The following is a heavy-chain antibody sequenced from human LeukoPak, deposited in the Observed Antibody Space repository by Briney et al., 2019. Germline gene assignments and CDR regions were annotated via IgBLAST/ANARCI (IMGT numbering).Heavy chain of an antibody. Sequence: PSETLSLTCTVSGGSISSGGYYWSWIRQHPGKGLEWIGYIYYSGSTNYNPSLKSRVTISVDTSKNQFSLKLSSVTAADTAVYYCARGYCSSTSCYPSRFRYYYGMDVWGQGTTVTVSS. D-gene: IGHD2-2*01. CDR2: IYYSGST. CDR3: ARGYCSSTSCYPSRFRYYYGMDV. CDR1: GGSISSGGYY. V-gene: IGHV4-31*03. J-gene: IGHJ6*02.